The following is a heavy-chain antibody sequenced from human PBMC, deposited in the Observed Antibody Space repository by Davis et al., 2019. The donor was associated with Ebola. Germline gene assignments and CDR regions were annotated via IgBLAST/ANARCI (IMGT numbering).Heavy chain of an antibody. V-gene: IGHV5-10-1*01. D-gene: IGHD6-13*01. Sequence: GESLKISCKGSGYSFTSYWIGWVRQMPGKGLEWMGRIDPSDSYTNYSPSFQGHVTISADKSISTAYLQWSSLKASDTAMYYCATAAAGTIFHYYYMDVWGKGTTVTVSS. CDR1: GYSFTSYW. CDR2: IDPSDSYT. J-gene: IGHJ6*03. CDR3: ATAAAGTIFHYYYMDV.